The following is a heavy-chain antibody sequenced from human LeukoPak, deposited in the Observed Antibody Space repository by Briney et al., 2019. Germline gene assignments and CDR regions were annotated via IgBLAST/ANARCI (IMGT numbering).Heavy chain of an antibody. V-gene: IGHV4-59*08. J-gene: IGHJ4*02. D-gene: IGHD5-12*01. Sequence: SETLSLTCTVSGGSISSYYWSWIRQLPGKGLEWIGSIYHSGSTNYNPSLKSRVTISADTSKNQFSLKLSSVTAADTAVYYCARRASGGYGHYFDYGGQGTLVTVSS. CDR1: GGSISSYY. CDR2: IYHSGST. CDR3: ARRASGGYGHYFDY.